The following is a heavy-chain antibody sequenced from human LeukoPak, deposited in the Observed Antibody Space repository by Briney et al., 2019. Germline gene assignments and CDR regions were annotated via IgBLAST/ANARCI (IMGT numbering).Heavy chain of an antibody. Sequence: KAGGSLRLSCTASGFTFSSYSMNWVRQAPGKGLEWVSSISTSSSYIYYADSVKGRFTISRDNARNSLYLQMNTLRAEDTAVYSCARSVEGSFDYWGQGTLVTVSS. D-gene: IGHD6-19*01. CDR3: ARSVEGSFDY. CDR1: GFTFSSYS. J-gene: IGHJ4*02. CDR2: ISTSSSYI. V-gene: IGHV3-21*01.